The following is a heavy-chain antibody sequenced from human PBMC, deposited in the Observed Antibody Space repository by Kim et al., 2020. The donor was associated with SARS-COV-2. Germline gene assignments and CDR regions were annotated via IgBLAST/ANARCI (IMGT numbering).Heavy chain of an antibody. V-gene: IGHV4-34*01. J-gene: IGHJ6*02. D-gene: IGHD1-26*01. Sequence: SETLSLTCAVYGGSFSGYYWSWIRQPPGKGLEWIGEINHSGSTNYNPSLKSRVTISVDTSKNQFSLKLSSVTAADTAVYYCARVRGAWELGYYGMDVWGQGTTVTVSS. CDR2: INHSGST. CDR1: GGSFSGYY. CDR3: ARVRGAWELGYYGMDV.